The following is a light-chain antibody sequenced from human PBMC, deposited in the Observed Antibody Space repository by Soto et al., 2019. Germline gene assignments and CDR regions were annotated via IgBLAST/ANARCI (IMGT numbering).Light chain of an antibody. CDR3: LQDYNYPRT. Sequence: AIQMTQSPSSLSASVGDRVTITCRASQGIRNDLGWYQQKPGKAPKLLIYAASTLQSGVPSRFSGSGSGTDFTLTISSLQPEDFATYYCLQDYNYPRTFGQATKVEIQ. J-gene: IGKJ1*01. CDR2: AAS. CDR1: QGIRND. V-gene: IGKV1-6*01.